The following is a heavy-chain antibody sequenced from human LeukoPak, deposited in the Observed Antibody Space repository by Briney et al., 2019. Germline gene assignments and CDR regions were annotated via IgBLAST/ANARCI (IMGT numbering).Heavy chain of an antibody. CDR3: ARDLITPTAMVTGGFDH. J-gene: IGHJ4*02. D-gene: IGHD5-18*01. CDR1: GFTFSSYW. Sequence: PGGSLRLSCAASGFTFSSYWMHWVRQAPGKGLVWVSRINSDGSSTSYADSVKGRFTISRDNAKSTLYLQMNSLRAEDTAVYYYARDLITPTAMVTGGFDHWGQGTLVTVSS. V-gene: IGHV3-74*01. CDR2: INSDGSST.